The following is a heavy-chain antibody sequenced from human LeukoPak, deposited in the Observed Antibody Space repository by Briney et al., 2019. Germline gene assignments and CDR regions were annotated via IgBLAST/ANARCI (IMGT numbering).Heavy chain of an antibody. CDR2: ISGSGGST. V-gene: IGHV3-23*01. J-gene: IGHJ5*02. D-gene: IGHD6-6*01. Sequence: GGSLRLSCAASGFTLSSYAMSWVRQAPGKGLEWVSAISGSGGSTYYADSVKGRFTISRDNSKNTLYLQMNSLRAEDTAVYYCAKDSRRSGYSSSFNWFDPWGQGTLVTVSS. CDR3: AKDSRRSGYSSSFNWFDP. CDR1: GFTLSSYA.